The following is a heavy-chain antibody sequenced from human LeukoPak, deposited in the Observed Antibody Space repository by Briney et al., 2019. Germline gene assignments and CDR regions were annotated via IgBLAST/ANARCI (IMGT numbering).Heavy chain of an antibody. CDR3: ATQSREYSSSLVDY. CDR2: IYYSGST. D-gene: IGHD6-6*01. J-gene: IGHJ4*02. V-gene: IGHV4-59*01. CDR1: GGSISSYY. Sequence: SETLSLTCTVSGGSISSYYWSWIRQPPGKGLEWIGYIYYSGSTNYNPSLKSRVTISVDTSKNQFSLKLSSVTAADTAVYYCATQSREYSSSLVDYWGQGTLVTVSS.